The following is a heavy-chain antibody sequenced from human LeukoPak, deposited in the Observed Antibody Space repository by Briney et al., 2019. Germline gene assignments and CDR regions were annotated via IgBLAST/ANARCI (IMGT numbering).Heavy chain of an antibody. D-gene: IGHD5-18*01. Sequence: GGSLRLSCAVSGFTFRSYSMNWVRQAPGKGLEWVSFISSVSSYIYYADSLKGRFTISRDNAKNSLYLQMNSLRAEDTAVYYCARGSDSYGFDYWGQGTLVTVSS. CDR2: ISSVSSYI. CDR3: ARGSDSYGFDY. J-gene: IGHJ4*02. CDR1: GFTFRSYS. V-gene: IGHV3-21*01.